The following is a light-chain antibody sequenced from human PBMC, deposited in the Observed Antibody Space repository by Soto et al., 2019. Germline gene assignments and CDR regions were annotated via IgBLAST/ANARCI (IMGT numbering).Light chain of an antibody. J-gene: IGLJ1*01. V-gene: IGLV2-8*01. CDR2: EVV. Sequence: PPSASGSPGQSVTISCTGTKNDIGLYDFVSWYQHHPGKAPRLIIYEVVQRPSGVPDRFSGSKSGNTASLTVSGLQAADEADYFCKSYAGSNTYVFGSGTKVTVL. CDR1: KNDIGLYDF. CDR3: KSYAGSNTYV.